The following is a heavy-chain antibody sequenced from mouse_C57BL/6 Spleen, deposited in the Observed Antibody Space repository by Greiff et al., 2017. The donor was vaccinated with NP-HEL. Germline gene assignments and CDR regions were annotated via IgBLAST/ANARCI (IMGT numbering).Heavy chain of an antibody. CDR1: GYSITSGYY. D-gene: IGHD2-5*01. CDR2: ISYDGSN. Sequence: EVKVEESGPGLVKPSQSLSLTCSVTGYSITSGYYWHWIRQFPGNKLEWMGYISYDGSNNYNPSLKNRISITRDTSKNQFFLKLNSVTTEDTATYYCAWTYSNYDPFAYWGQGTLVTVSA. CDR3: AWTYSNYDPFAY. J-gene: IGHJ3*01. V-gene: IGHV3-6*01.